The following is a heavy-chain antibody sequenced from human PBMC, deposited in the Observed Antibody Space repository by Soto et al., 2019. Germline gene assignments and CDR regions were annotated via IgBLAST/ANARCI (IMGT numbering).Heavy chain of an antibody. J-gene: IGHJ5*02. CDR2: ISAYNGNT. D-gene: IGHD3-10*01. V-gene: IGHV1-18*04. CDR3: ARDRGGSGSYYNNNWFDP. Sequence: GASVKVSCKASGYTFTSYGISWVRQAPGQGLEWMGWISAYNGNTNYAQKLQGRVTMTTDTSTSTAYMELRSLRSDDTAVYYCARDRGGSGSYYNNNWFDPWGQGTLVTVSS. CDR1: GYTFTSYG.